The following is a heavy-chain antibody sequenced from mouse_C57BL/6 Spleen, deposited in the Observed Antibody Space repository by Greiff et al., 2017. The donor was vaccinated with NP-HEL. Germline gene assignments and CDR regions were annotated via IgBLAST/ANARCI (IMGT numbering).Heavy chain of an antibody. CDR2: ISSGSSTI. CDR1: GFTFSDYG. D-gene: IGHD2-3*01. V-gene: IGHV5-17*01. J-gene: IGHJ4*01. Sequence: LQESGGGLVKPGGSLKLSCAASGFTFSDYGMHWVRQAPEKGLEWVAYISSGSSTIYYADTVKGRFTISRDNAKNTLFLQMTSLRSEDTAMYYCARGGYYRAMDYWGQGTSVTVSS. CDR3: ARGGYYRAMDY.